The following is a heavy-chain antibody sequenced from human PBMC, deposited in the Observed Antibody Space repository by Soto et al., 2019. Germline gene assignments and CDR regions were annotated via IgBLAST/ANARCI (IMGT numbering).Heavy chain of an antibody. CDR2: IYHSGST. V-gene: IGHV4-4*02. J-gene: IGHJ4*02. D-gene: IGHD3-3*01. CDR3: ASLERYPWYYFDY. Sequence: PSETLSLTCAVSGGSISSSNWWSWVRQPPGKGLERIGEIYHSGSTNYNPSLKSRVTISVDKSENQFSLKLSSVTAADTAVYYCASLERYPWYYFDYWGQGTLVTVSS. CDR1: GGSISSSNW.